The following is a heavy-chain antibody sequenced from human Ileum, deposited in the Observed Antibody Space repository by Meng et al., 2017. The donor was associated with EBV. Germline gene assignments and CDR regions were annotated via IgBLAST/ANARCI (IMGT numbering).Heavy chain of an antibody. J-gene: IGHJ4*02. D-gene: IGHD1-26*01. V-gene: IGHV4-59*01. CDR1: GVSISGNY. CDR2: FYEGTT. CDR3: AKGGQWDPLDS. Sequence: QVQLQESGPGLVKPSGTLSLTCDFSGVSISGNYWSWIRQSPVKGLEWIGFFYEGTTNYNPSLKSRVTIAAGPANNQISLRLSSVTSADTAVYYCAKGGQWDPLDSWGRGSLVTVSS.